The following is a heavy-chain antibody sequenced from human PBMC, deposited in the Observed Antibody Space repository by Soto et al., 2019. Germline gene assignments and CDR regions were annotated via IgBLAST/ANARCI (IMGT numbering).Heavy chain of an antibody. CDR1: GGSISSSTYF. Sequence: PSETLSLTCTVSGGSISSSTYFWGWIRQPPGKGLQWIGSIYYSGSTYYNPSLKSRVTISVDTSKNQFSLKLTSVTTADTAVYYCARGGGSPYNDHEFDYWGQGILVTVSS. D-gene: IGHD1-1*01. CDR2: IYYSGST. V-gene: IGHV4-39*07. J-gene: IGHJ4*02. CDR3: ARGGGSPYNDHEFDY.